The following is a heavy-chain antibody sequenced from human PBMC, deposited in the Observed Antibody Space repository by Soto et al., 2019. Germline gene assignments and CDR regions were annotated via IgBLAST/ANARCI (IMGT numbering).Heavy chain of an antibody. Sequence: GASVKVSCKVSGYTLADLSMHWVRQAPGKGLEWMGGFDPEDGETIYAQKFQGRVTMTEDTSTDTAYMELSSLRSEDTAVYYCATAPTYYDILPGPDYWGQGTLVTVSS. V-gene: IGHV1-24*01. CDR2: FDPEDGET. CDR3: ATAPTYYDILPGPDY. D-gene: IGHD3-9*01. J-gene: IGHJ4*02. CDR1: GYTLADLS.